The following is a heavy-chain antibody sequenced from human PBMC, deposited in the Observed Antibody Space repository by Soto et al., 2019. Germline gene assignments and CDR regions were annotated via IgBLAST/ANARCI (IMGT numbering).Heavy chain of an antibody. CDR2: ISSSSTI. Sequence: GGSLRLSCAASGFTFSSYSMNWVRQAPGKGLEWVSYISSSSTIYYADSVKGRFTISRDNAKNSLYLQMNSLRDEDTAVYYCARGGSSGWVHYYYYGMDVWGQGTTVTVSS. V-gene: IGHV3-48*02. D-gene: IGHD6-19*01. CDR1: GFTFSSYS. CDR3: ARGGSSGWVHYYYYGMDV. J-gene: IGHJ6*02.